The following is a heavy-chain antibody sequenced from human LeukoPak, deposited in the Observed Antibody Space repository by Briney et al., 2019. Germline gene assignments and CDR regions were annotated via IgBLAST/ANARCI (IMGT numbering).Heavy chain of an antibody. D-gene: IGHD2-2*01. J-gene: IGHJ4*02. CDR3: AILEYCSSTSCYFRYLIDY. CDR2: INPSGGST. V-gene: IGHV1-46*01. Sequence: VASVNVSFKASGYTFTSYYMHWVRQAPGQGLEGMGIINPSGGSTSYAQKFQGRVTMTRDTSISTAYMELSRLRSDDTAVYYCAILEYCSSTSCYFRYLIDYWGQGTLVTVSS. CDR1: GYTFTSYY.